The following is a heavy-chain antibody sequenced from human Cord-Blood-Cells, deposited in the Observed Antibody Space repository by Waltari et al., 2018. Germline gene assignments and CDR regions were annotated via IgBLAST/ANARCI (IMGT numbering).Heavy chain of an antibody. Sequence: SSSSYYWGWIRQPPGKGLEWIGSIYYSGSTYYNPSLKSRVTISVDTSKNQFSLKLSSVTAADTAVYYCARQEREQNYGDYTWGAFDIWGQGTMVTVSS. J-gene: IGHJ3*02. CDR3: ARQEREQNYGDYTWGAFDI. V-gene: IGHV4-39*01. D-gene: IGHD4-17*01. CDR2: IYYSGST. CDR1: SSSSYY.